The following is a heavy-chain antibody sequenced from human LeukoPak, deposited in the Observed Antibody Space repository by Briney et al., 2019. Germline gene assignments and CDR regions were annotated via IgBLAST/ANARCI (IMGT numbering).Heavy chain of an antibody. CDR2: INPSGGST. Sequence: PWASVKVSCKASGFTFTTYYMHWVRQAPGQGLEWMGIINPSGGSTSYTQKFQGRVTMTRDMSTSTVYMELSSLRSEDTAVYYCARETRGVPGAIAAVKGFDYWGQGTLVTVSS. CDR3: ARETRGVPGAIAAVKGFDY. CDR1: GFTFTTYY. J-gene: IGHJ4*02. V-gene: IGHV1-46*01. D-gene: IGHD6-13*01.